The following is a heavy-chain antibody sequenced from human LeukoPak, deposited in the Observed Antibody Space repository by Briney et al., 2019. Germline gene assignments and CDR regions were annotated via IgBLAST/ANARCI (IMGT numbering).Heavy chain of an antibody. D-gene: IGHD1-26*01. Sequence: AGGSLRLSCAASGFTFSSYAMSWVRQAPGKGLEWVSAISGSGGSTYYADSVKGRFTISRDNSKNTLYLQMNSLRAEDTAVYYCAKAGGSYSRGDYWGQGTLVTVSS. J-gene: IGHJ4*02. CDR1: GFTFSSYA. CDR2: ISGSGGST. CDR3: AKAGGSYSRGDY. V-gene: IGHV3-23*01.